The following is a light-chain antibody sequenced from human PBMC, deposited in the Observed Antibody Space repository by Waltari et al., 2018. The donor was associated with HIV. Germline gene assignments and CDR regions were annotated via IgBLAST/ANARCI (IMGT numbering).Light chain of an antibody. Sequence: SYVLTQPPSVSVAPGQTASMPCGGTHMGGKNVHWYQQKPGQAPVLLVYDNSDRPSGIPERISGSKSGNTAALTISRVEAGDEADYYCQVWDSSSDDWVFGGGTKLTVL. J-gene: IGLJ3*02. CDR1: HMGGKN. V-gene: IGLV3-21*02. CDR3: QVWDSSSDDWV. CDR2: DNS.